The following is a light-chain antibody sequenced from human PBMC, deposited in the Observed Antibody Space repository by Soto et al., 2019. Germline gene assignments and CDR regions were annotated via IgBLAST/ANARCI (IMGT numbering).Light chain of an antibody. J-gene: IGLJ1*01. CDR1: SSNIGAGYD. CDR3: QSYDTSLSGYV. V-gene: IGLV1-40*01. CDR2: DNT. Sequence: QSVLTQPPSVSGAPGQRVTISCTGGSSNIGAGYDVHWYQQLPGTAPKLLIYDNTNRPSGVPDRFSGSKSGTSASLAITGLQADDEADYYCQSYDTSLSGYVFGTGTKVTVL.